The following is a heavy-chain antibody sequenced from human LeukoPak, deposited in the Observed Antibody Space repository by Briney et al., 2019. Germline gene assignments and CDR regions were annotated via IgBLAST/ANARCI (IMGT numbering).Heavy chain of an antibody. CDR2: IYYSGST. D-gene: IGHD3-9*01. CDR3: ARTPYYDILTGYYRKRGAFDY. Sequence: SETLSLTCAVYGGSLSGYYWSWIRQPPGKGLEWIGSIYYSGSTYYNPSLKSRVTISVDTSKNQFSLKLSSVTAADTAVYYCARTPYYDILTGYYRKRGAFDYWGQGTLVTVSS. V-gene: IGHV4-34*01. CDR1: GGSLSGYY. J-gene: IGHJ4*02.